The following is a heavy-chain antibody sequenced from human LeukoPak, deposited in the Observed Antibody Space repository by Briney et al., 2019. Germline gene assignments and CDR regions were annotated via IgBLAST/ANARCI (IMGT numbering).Heavy chain of an antibody. CDR1: GGSISSYY. J-gene: IGHJ6*03. D-gene: IGHD3-3*01. Sequence: SETLSLTCTVSGGSISSYYWSWIRQPPGKRLEWIGYIYYSGSTNYNPSLKSRVTISVDTSRNQFSLKLSSVTAADTAVYYCARVWSGYYYYMDVWGKGTTVTVSS. V-gene: IGHV4-59*01. CDR2: IYYSGST. CDR3: ARVWSGYYYYMDV.